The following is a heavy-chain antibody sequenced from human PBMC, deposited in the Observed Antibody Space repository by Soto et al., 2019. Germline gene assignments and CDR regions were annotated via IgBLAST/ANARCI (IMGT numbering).Heavy chain of an antibody. CDR1: GFTFSSYS. CDR3: ARDWPPYDFWSGYFSHYYFDY. J-gene: IGHJ4*02. V-gene: IGHV3-21*01. Sequence: PGGSLRLSCAASGFTFSSYSMNWVRHAPGKGLEWVSSISSSSSYIYYADSVKGRFTISRDNAKNSLYLQMNSLRAEDTAVYYCARDWPPYDFWSGYFSHYYFDYWGQGTLVTVSS. CDR2: ISSSSSYI. D-gene: IGHD3-3*01.